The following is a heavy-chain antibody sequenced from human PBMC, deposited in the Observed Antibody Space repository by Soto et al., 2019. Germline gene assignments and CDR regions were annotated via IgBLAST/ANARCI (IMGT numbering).Heavy chain of an antibody. J-gene: IGHJ6*02. CDR3: ARGRAYCGGDCYSGVYYYYGMDV. V-gene: IGHV1-18*01. D-gene: IGHD2-21*02. Sequence: ASVKVSCKASGYTFTSYGISWVRQAPEQGLEWMGWISAYNGNTNYAQKLQGRVTMTTDTSTSTAYMELRSLRSDDTAVYYCARGRAYCGGDCYSGVYYYYGMDVWGQGTTVTVSS. CDR1: GYTFTSYG. CDR2: ISAYNGNT.